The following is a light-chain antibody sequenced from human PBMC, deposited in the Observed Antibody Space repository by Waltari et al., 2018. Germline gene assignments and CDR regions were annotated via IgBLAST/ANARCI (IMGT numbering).Light chain of an antibody. V-gene: IGKV3-11*01. CDR1: QSVGRF. Sequence: IVLAQSPATQSFSPGERATLPCRASQSVGRFLAWYQRKTGQAPRLLIYDASDRATGTPARFSGSGSGTDFTLTIISLEPEDFAVYYCQHRGNWPLLAFGQGTRLEIK. CDR2: DAS. J-gene: IGKJ5*01. CDR3: QHRGNWPLLA.